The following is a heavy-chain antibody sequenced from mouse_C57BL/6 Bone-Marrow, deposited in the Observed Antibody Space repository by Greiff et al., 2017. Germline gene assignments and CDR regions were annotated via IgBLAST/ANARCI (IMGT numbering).Heavy chain of an antibody. CDR3: ARKTPFDY. CDR2: IYPGSGST. V-gene: IGHV1-55*01. J-gene: IGHJ2*01. CDR1: GYTFTSYW. Sequence: VKLQESGAELVKPGASVKMSCKASGYTFTSYWITWVKQRPGQGLEWIGDIYPGSGSTNYNEKFKSKATLTVDTSSSTAYMQLSSLTSEDSAVYYCARKTPFDYWGQGTTLTVSS.